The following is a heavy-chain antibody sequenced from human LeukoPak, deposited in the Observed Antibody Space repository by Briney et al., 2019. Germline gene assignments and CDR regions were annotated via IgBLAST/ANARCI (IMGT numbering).Heavy chain of an antibody. CDR1: GFTFSSYW. V-gene: IGHV3-74*01. CDR2: IASDGSST. Sequence: GGSLRLSCAASGFTFSSYWMNWVRQAPGKGLVWVSRIASDGSSTTYVDSVKGRFSISRDNAKNTLYLQMNSLRVEDTAVYYCARGRPHGNDYWGQGTLVTVSS. J-gene: IGHJ4*02. CDR3: ARGRPHGNDY. D-gene: IGHD4-23*01.